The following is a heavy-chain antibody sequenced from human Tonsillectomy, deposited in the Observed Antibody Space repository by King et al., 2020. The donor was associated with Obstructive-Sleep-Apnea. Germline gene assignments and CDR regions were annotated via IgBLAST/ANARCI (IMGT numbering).Heavy chain of an antibody. V-gene: IGHV3-21*01. Sequence: VQLVESGGGLAKPGGSLKISWAGSGFTFSTYTMTWVRQAPGKGLEGVSSISNNGRDIYYGESMKGRLTISRDNAKNSLFLQMKSLRVEDTAVYYCAREGTFLDYGDPLGIRHYGMDVWGQGTTVTVSS. CDR3: AREGTFLDYGDPLGIRHYGMDV. J-gene: IGHJ6*02. CDR2: ISNNGRDI. D-gene: IGHD4-17*01. CDR1: GFTFSTYT.